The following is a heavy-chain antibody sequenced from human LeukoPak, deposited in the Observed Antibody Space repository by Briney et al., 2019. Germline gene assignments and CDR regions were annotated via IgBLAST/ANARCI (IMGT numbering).Heavy chain of an antibody. CDR1: GYTFISYC. CDR3: ARGTENQLPFPDY. CDR2: INPSGGST. V-gene: IGHV1-46*01. Sequence: ASVKVSCKASGYTFISYCMHWVRQGPGQGLEWMGIINPSGGSTSYAQKFQGRVTMTRDTSTSTVYMDLSSLRSEDTAVYYCARGTENQLPFPDYWGQGTLVIVSS. J-gene: IGHJ4*02. D-gene: IGHD2-2*01.